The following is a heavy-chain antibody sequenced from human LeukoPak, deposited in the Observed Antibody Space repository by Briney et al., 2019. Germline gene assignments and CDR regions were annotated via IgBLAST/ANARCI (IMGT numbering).Heavy chain of an antibody. CDR2: IYTSGST. J-gene: IGHJ6*02. V-gene: IGHV4-4*07. CDR3: ARGETYYYDSSGYFPYYYYYGMDV. CDR1: GGSISSYY. D-gene: IGHD3-22*01. Sequence: SETLSLTCTVSGGSISSYYWSWIRQPAGKGLEWIGRIYTSGSTNYNPSLKSRVTMSVDTSKNQFSLKLSSVTAADTAVYYCARGETYYYDSSGYFPYYYYYGMDVWGQGTTVTVSS.